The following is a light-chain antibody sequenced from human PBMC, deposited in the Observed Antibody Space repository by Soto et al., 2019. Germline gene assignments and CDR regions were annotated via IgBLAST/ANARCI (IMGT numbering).Light chain of an antibody. V-gene: IGKV3-11*01. CDR1: QSVSSN. CDR2: DVS. J-gene: IGKJ1*01. CDR3: QQRSDWPWT. Sequence: RVMTQSPATLSVSPGERATLSCRASQSVSSNLAWYQQKPGQAPRLLIYDVSNRAAGIPTRFSGGGSGTDFTLTISNVEPEDFAVYYCQQRSDWPWTFGQGTKVDIK.